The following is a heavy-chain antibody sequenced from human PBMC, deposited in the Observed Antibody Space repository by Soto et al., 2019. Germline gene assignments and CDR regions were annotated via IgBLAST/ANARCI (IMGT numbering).Heavy chain of an antibody. D-gene: IGHD1-26*01. J-gene: IGHJ3*02. V-gene: IGHV3-7*01. CDR2: IKQDGSEK. Sequence: HPGGSLRLSCAASGFTFSSYWMSWVRQAPGKGLEWVANIKQDGSEKYYVDSVKGRFTSSRDDAKNSLYLQMNSLRAKDTAVYYRAGGVGVPSDAFDIWGQGTMVTVPS. CDR3: AGGVGVPSDAFDI. CDR1: GFTFSSYW.